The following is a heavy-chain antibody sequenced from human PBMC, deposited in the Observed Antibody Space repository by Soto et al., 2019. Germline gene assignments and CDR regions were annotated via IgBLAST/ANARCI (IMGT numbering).Heavy chain of an antibody. CDR1: GGSISSYY. CDR3: GRDPAIAAAGNWFDP. J-gene: IGHJ5*02. Sequence: SETLSLTCTVSGGSISSYYWSWIRQPPGKGLEWIGYIYYSGSTNYNPSLKSRVTISVDTSKNQFSLKLSSVTAADTAVYYCGRDPAIAAAGNWFDPWGQGTLVTVSS. V-gene: IGHV4-59*01. D-gene: IGHD6-13*01. CDR2: IYYSGST.